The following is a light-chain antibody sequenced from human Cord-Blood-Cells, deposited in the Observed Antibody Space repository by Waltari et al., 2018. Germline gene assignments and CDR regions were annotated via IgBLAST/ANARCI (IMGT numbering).Light chain of an antibody. J-gene: IGLJ2*01. V-gene: IGLV2-14*01. CDR2: EVS. CDR1: SSAVGGYNY. CDR3: SSYTSSSTVV. Sequence: QSALTQSASVSGSPGQSITISCTGTSSAVGGYNYVSWYQQHPGKAPKLMIYEVSNRPSGVSNRFSGSKSGNTASLTISGLQAEDEADYYCSSYTSSSTVVFGGGTKLTVL.